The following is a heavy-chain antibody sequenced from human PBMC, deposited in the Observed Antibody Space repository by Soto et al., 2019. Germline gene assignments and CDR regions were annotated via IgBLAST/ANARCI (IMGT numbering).Heavy chain of an antibody. Sequence: GGSLRLSCAASGFTFSSYSMNWVRQAPGKGLEWVSYISSSSTIYYADSVKGRFTISRDNAKNSLYLQMNSLRAEDTAVYYCARDTQNTAMVNVGYYYYYMDVWGKGTTVTVSS. V-gene: IGHV3-48*01. CDR3: ARDTQNTAMVNVGYYYYYMDV. CDR1: GFTFSSYS. CDR2: ISSSSTI. D-gene: IGHD5-18*01. J-gene: IGHJ6*03.